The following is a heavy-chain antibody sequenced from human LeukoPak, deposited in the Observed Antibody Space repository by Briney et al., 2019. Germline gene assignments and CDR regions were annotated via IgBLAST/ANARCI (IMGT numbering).Heavy chain of an antibody. V-gene: IGHV1-18*01. D-gene: IGHD2-21*02. CDR3: ARDHYCGGDCYSYYYYGMDV. CDR1: GYTFTSYG. CDR2: ISAYNGNT. J-gene: IGHJ6*02. Sequence: EASVKVSCKASGYTFTSYGISWVRQAPGQGLEWMGWISAYNGNTNYAQKLQGRVTMTTDTSTSTAYMELRSLRSDDTAVYYCARDHYCGGDCYSYYYYGMDVWAKGPRSPSP.